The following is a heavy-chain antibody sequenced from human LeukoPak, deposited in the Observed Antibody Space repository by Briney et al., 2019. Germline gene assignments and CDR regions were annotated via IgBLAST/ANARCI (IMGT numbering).Heavy chain of an antibody. CDR1: GGSISSGGYY. J-gene: IGHJ4*02. D-gene: IGHD3-9*01. V-gene: IGHV4-31*03. CDR2: IYYSGST. Sequence: PSETLSLTCTVSGGSISSGGYYWSWIRQHTGKGLEWIGYIYYSGSTYYNPSLKSRVTISVDTSKNQFSLKLSSVTAADTAVYYCARLKYYDILTGYSTQLDYWGQGTLVTVSS. CDR3: ARLKYYDILTGYSTQLDY.